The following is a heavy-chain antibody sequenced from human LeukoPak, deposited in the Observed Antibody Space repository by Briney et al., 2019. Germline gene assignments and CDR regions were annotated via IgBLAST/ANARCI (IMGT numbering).Heavy chain of an antibody. Sequence: GGSLRLSCAASGFTFSNYAMAWVRQAPGKGLEWVSGISGSGGNTYHADSVKGRFTISRDNSKNTLFVQMSNLRVEDTAVYYCATEKGDSPDYWGQGTLVTVSS. D-gene: IGHD2-21*01. CDR2: ISGSGGNT. J-gene: IGHJ4*02. CDR3: ATEKGDSPDY. V-gene: IGHV3-23*01. CDR1: GFTFSNYA.